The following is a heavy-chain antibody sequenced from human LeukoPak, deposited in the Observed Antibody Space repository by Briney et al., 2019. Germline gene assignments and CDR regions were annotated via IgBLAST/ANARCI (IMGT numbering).Heavy chain of an antibody. Sequence: ASVKVSCKASGYTFTDYYMHWVRQAPGHELEWMGWIYPDSGGTNYAQKFQGRVTMTRDTSISTAYMGLSRLTSDDTAVYYCARGRSDYYLDSWGQGTLVTVSS. CDR1: GYTFTDYY. D-gene: IGHD3-10*01. V-gene: IGHV1-2*02. CDR3: ARGRSDYYLDS. J-gene: IGHJ4*02. CDR2: IYPDSGGT.